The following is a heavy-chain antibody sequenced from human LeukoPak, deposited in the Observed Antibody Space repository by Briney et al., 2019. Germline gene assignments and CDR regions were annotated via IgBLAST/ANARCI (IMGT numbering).Heavy chain of an antibody. D-gene: IGHD1-26*01. CDR1: GGSISSSNW. J-gene: IGHJ5*02. CDR2: IYHSGST. CDR3: ARFNSGSYDYWFDP. V-gene: IGHV4-4*02. Sequence: SGTLSLTCAVSGGSISSSNWWSWVRQPPGKGLEWIGEIYHSGSTNYNPSLKSRVTISVDTSKNQFSLKLSSVTAADTAVYYCARFNSGSYDYWFDPWGQGTLVTVSS.